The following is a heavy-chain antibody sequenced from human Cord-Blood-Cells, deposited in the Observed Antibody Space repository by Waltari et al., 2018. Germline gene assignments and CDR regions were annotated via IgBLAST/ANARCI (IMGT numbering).Heavy chain of an antibody. CDR2: IYYSGST. D-gene: IGHD1-7*01. J-gene: IGHJ3*02. CDR3: ARRTIDDAFDI. Sequence: QLQLQESGPGLVKPSETLSLTCTVPGGSLSRSSSFWGWIRQPPGKGLEWIGSIYYSGSTYYNPSLKSRVTISVDTSKNQFSLKLSSVTAADTAVYYCARRTIDDAFDIWGQGTMVTVSS. CDR1: GGSLSRSSSF. V-gene: IGHV4-39*01.